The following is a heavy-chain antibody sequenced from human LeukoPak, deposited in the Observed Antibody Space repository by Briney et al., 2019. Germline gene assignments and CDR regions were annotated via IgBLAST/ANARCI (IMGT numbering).Heavy chain of an antibody. D-gene: IGHD6-13*01. CDR1: GGSISSGDYY. Sequence: SQTLSLTCTVSGGSISSGDYYWSWIRQPPGKGLEWIGYIYYSGSTYYNPSLKSRVTISVDTSKNQFSLKLSSVTAADTAVYYCARGIAAAVSYYYYGMDVWGQGTTVTVSS. CDR2: IYYSGST. V-gene: IGHV4-30-4*01. J-gene: IGHJ6*02. CDR3: ARGIAAAVSYYYYGMDV.